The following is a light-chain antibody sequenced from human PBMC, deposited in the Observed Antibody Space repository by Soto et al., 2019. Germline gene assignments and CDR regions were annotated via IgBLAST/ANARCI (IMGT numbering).Light chain of an antibody. J-gene: IGKJ2*01. CDR1: QSVSSW. CDR3: QQYKSYLYT. CDR2: DAY. Sequence: DIQMTQSPATLSASVGDRVTITCRASQSVSSWLAWYQQKPGNAPKLLFKDAYTLMGGVPSRFGGSGSGTEFTLTLSSLQPDDVATYYCQQYKSYLYTFGQGTKLEIK. V-gene: IGKV1-5*01.